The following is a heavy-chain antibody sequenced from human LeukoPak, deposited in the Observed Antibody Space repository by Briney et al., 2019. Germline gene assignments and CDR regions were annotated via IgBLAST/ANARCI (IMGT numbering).Heavy chain of an antibody. Sequence: GGSLRLSCAASGFTFSHYWMHWVRQAPGEGLVWVSRINTDGSDTVYADSVKGRFTISRDNAKNTLYLQMNSLRAEDTAVYYCARDRSVTNGGFDYWGQGTLVTVSS. CDR3: ARDRSVTNGGFDY. V-gene: IGHV3-74*01. CDR1: GFTFSHYW. CDR2: INTDGSDT. D-gene: IGHD2-8*01. J-gene: IGHJ4*02.